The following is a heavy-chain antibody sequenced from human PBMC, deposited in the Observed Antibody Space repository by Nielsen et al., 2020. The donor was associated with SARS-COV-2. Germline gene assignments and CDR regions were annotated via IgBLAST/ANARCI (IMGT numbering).Heavy chain of an antibody. D-gene: IGHD3-10*01. CDR1: GDSITIIGSY. CDR3: ARSRRLRGVNDAFDV. CDR2: IYYSRST. Sequence: SETLSLTCTVSGDSITIIGSYWTWIRQHPGKGLEWIGYIYYSRSTYYNPSLKRRATISIDTSQKQFSLRLSSLTAADTAVYYCARSRRLRGVNDAFDVWGRGTMVSVSS. J-gene: IGHJ3*01. V-gene: IGHV4-31*03.